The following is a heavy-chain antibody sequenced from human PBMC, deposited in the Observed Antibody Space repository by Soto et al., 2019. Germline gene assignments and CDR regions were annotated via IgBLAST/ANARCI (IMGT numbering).Heavy chain of an antibody. CDR2: ISSNSAYI. CDR1: GFTFRSFT. V-gene: IGHV3-21*01. Sequence: GGSLRLSCAASGFTFRSFTMNWVRQAPGKGLEWVSTISSNSAYIYYTDALRGNFTISRDNAKNSLHLKMNSLRAEDTAVYYCTRDASRDSSARGWFDPWGQGTLVTLSS. D-gene: IGHD6-13*01. CDR3: TRDASRDSSARGWFDP. J-gene: IGHJ5*02.